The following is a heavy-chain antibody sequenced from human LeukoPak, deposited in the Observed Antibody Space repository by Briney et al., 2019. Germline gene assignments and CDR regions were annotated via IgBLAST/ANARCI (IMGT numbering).Heavy chain of an antibody. J-gene: IGHJ4*02. Sequence: SETLSLTCSVSGDSVSTYDWSWIRQPPGKGLEWIGYIYYSGSTNYNPSLKSRVTISVDTSKNQFSLKLSSVTAADTAVYYCARTVGGSGSSPFDYWGQGTLVAVSS. D-gene: IGHD3-10*01. CDR1: GDSVSTYD. V-gene: IGHV4-59*08. CDR2: IYYSGST. CDR3: ARTVGGSGSSPFDY.